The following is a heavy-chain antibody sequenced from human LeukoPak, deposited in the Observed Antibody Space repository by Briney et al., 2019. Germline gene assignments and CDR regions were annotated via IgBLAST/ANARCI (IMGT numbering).Heavy chain of an antibody. V-gene: IGHV1-18*01. CDR3: GRDSTYSSGLIDY. J-gene: IGHJ4*02. Sequence: ASVKVSCKASGYTFTSYGISWVRQAPGQGLEWMGWISAYNGDRHYAQKLQGRVTMTTDTSTSTAYMQLRSLRSDDTAVYYCGRDSTYSSGLIDYWGQGTLVTVSS. CDR2: ISAYNGDR. D-gene: IGHD6-19*01. CDR1: GYTFTSYG.